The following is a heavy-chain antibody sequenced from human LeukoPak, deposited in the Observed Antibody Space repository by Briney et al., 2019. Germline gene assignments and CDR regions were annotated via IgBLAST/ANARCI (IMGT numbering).Heavy chain of an antibody. CDR1: GRSFSAYY. Sequence: PSETLSLTCAVYGRSFSAYYWSWIRQPPGKGLEWIGEINHSGSTNYNPSLKSRVTISVDTSKNQFSLKLSSVTAADTAVYYCARGGITMIVVPFDLWGRGTLVTVSS. D-gene: IGHD3-22*01. J-gene: IGHJ2*01. CDR2: INHSGST. V-gene: IGHV4-34*01. CDR3: ARGGITMIVVPFDL.